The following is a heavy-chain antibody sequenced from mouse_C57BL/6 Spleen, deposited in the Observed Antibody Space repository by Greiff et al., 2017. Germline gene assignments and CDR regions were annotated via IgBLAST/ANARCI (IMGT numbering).Heavy chain of an antibody. D-gene: IGHD1-1*01. V-gene: IGHV1-15*01. CDR1: GYTFTNYE. CDR2: LDPATGGT. CDR3: TRRDNYYDKDGDY. J-gene: IGHJ2*01. Sequence: QVQLQQSVAELVRPGASVTLSCKASGYTFTNYEMHWVKQKPVHGLEWIGTLDPATGGTTYNQKFKGKAILTADKSSSTAYMELSSLTSEDSAVYYCTRRDNYYDKDGDYWGQGTTLTVSS.